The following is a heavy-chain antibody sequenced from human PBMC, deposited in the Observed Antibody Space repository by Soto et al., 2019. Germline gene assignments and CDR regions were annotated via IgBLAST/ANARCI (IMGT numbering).Heavy chain of an antibody. V-gene: IGHV3-23*01. J-gene: IGHJ3*02. CDR1: GFTFSSYA. Sequence: GGSLRLSCAASGFTFSSYAMSWVRQAPGKGLEWVSAISGSGGSTYYADSVKGRFTISRDNSNNTLYLQMNSLRAEDTAVYYCANIPYYDILTGYYDAFDIWGQGTMVTVSS. CDR2: ISGSGGST. D-gene: IGHD3-9*01. CDR3: ANIPYYDILTGYYDAFDI.